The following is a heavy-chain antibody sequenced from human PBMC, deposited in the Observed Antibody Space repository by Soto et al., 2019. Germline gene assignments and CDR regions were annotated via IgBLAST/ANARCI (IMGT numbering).Heavy chain of an antibody. CDR1: GYTFTTYD. V-gene: IGHV1-8*01. J-gene: IGHJ4*02. D-gene: IGHD6-19*01. CDR3: ARDASGWYELDY. CDR2: RNPNSGNT. Sequence: QVQLVQSGAEVKKPGASVKVSCKASGYTFTTYDINWVRQATVQGLEWMGWRNPNSGNTGYAQKFQGRVTMTRNTSISTAYMELSSLRSEDTAVYYCARDASGWYELDYWGQGILVTVSS.